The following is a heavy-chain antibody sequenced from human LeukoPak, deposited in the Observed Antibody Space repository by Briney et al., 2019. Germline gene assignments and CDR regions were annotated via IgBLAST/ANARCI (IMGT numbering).Heavy chain of an antibody. CDR2: IYPGDSDT. V-gene: IGHV5-51*01. CDR1: GYSFTSYW. CDR3: ARSLITYYYGSGSYPDAFDI. Sequence: GESLKISCQGSGYSFTSYWIGWVRQMPGKGLEWMGIIYPGDSDTRYSPSFQGQVTISADKSISPAYLQWSSLKASDTAMYYCARSLITYYYGSGSYPDAFDIWGQGTMVTVSS. J-gene: IGHJ3*02. D-gene: IGHD3-10*01.